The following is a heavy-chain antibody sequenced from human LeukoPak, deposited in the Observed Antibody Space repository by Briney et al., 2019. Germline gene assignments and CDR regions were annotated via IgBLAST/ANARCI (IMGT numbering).Heavy chain of an antibody. D-gene: IGHD4-17*01. CDR3: ARQPDYGDAYDY. J-gene: IGHJ4*02. CDR2: IYYSGST. CDR1: GGSISSYY. Sequence: KPSETLSLTCTVSGGSISSYYWSWIRQPPGKGLEWIGYIYYSGSTNYNPSLKSRVTISVDTSKNQFSLKLSSVTAADTAVYYCARQPDYGDAYDYWGQGTLVTVSS. V-gene: IGHV4-59*08.